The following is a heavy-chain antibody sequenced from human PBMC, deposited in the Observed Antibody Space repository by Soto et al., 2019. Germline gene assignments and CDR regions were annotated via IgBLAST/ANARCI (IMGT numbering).Heavy chain of an antibody. CDR2: ISYDGSNK. D-gene: IGHD6-13*01. Sequence: QVQLVESGGGVVQPGRSLRLSCAASGFTFSSYGMHWVRQAPGKGLEWVAVISYDGSNKYYADSVKGRFTISRDNSKNTLYLQMNSLRAEDTAVYYCAKELHSSSRDYGMDGWGQGTTVTVSS. V-gene: IGHV3-30*18. CDR1: GFTFSSYG. CDR3: AKELHSSSRDYGMDG. J-gene: IGHJ6*02.